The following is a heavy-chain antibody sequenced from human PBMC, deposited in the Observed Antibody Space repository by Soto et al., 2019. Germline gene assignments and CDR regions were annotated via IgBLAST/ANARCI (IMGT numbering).Heavy chain of an antibody. V-gene: IGHV1-18*01. Sequence: GASVKLSCKHSVYSFTTYGISWLRQAPGQGLEWLGWINTHNGNTTYAQNLKGRVLMTADASTRTAYMELRSLTCDEPAIYYCKRERSAYYYYSGVDAWGQGNPVTVS. J-gene: IGHJ6*02. D-gene: IGHD6-19*01. CDR1: VYSFTTYG. CDR3: KRERSAYYYYSGVDA. CDR2: INTHNGNT.